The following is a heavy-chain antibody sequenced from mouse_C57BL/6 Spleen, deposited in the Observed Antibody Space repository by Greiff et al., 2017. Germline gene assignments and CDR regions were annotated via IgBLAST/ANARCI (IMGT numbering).Heavy chain of an antibody. CDR1: GYTFTGYW. CDR3: ARGSKTVYFDD. D-gene: IGHD1-1*01. J-gene: IGHJ2*01. Sequence: QVQLQQSGAELMKPGASVKLSCKATGYTFTGYWIEWVKQRPGHGLEWIGEILPGSGSTNYTEKFKGKATFTADTSSNTAYMQLSSLTTEDSAIYYCARGSKTVYFDDWGKGTTLTVSS. CDR2: ILPGSGST. V-gene: IGHV1-9*01.